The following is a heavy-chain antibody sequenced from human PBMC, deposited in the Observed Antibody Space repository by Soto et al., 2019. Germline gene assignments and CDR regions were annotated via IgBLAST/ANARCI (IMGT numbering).Heavy chain of an antibody. CDR3: ASPPSGSYRYSFDY. CDR2: IIPIVGTA. V-gene: IGHV1-69*13. J-gene: IGHJ4*02. D-gene: IGHD1-26*01. CDR1: GGTFSRHA. Sequence: GCSVKVSCKASGGTFSRHAISWVREAPGQGLEWMGGIIPIVGTANYAQKFQGRVTITADESTSTAYMELSSQRSEDPAVYYCASPPSGSYRYSFDYWGQGALVTVSS.